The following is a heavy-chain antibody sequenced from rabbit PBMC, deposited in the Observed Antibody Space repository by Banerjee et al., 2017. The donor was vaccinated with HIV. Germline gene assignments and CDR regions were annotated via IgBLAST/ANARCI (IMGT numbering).Heavy chain of an antibody. CDR1: GFDFSSYY. D-gene: IGHD2-1*01. Sequence: QSLEETGGGLVQPGGSLTLSCKASGFDFSSYYMSWVRQAPGKGLEWIGIIYTGDGSTYYASWVNGRFTISSDNAQNTVDLQMNSLTAADTATYFCARAGYDNYGDYHNLWGPGTLVTVS. CDR3: ARAGYDNYGDYHNL. CDR2: IYTGDGST. J-gene: IGHJ4*01. V-gene: IGHV1S7*01.